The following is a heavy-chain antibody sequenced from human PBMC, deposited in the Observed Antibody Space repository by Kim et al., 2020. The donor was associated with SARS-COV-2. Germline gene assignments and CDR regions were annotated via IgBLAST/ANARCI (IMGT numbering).Heavy chain of an antibody. Sequence: SETLSLTCTVSGGSIRSYYWSWIRQPPGKGLEWIGYIYYSGSTNYNPSIKSRVTISVDMSKNQFSLKLSSVTAADTAVYYCARGGLLFDRGVDYWGQGTLVTVSS. CDR1: GGSIRSYY. V-gene: IGHV4-59*01. J-gene: IGHJ4*02. CDR2: IYYSGST. D-gene: IGHD3-10*01. CDR3: ARGGLLFDRGVDY.